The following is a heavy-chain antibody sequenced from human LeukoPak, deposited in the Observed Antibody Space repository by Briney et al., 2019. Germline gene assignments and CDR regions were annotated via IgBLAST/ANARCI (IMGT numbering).Heavy chain of an antibody. J-gene: IGHJ4*02. D-gene: IGHD1-7*01. V-gene: IGHV1-8*01. CDR3: ARAPSITGTTPPGY. CDR1: GYTFTSYD. CDR2: RNPTSGNT. Sequence: ASVKVSCKASGYTFTSYDINGVRQATGQGREGMGWRNPTSGNTVSSQKFQGSVTMTRNTSISTAYMELSTLRSEDTAVYYCARAPSITGTTPPGYWGQGTLVTVSS.